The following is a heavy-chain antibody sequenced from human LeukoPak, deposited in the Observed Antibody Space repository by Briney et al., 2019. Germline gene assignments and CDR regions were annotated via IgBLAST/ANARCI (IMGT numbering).Heavy chain of an antibody. J-gene: IGHJ4*02. Sequence: GGSLRLSCVASGFTFNTYAIHCVRQAPGKGLEWVAVISYDGSNTYYEDSVKGRFTISRDNSKNTLYLQMNSLRAEDMAVYYCAREEWYYFDYWGQGTLVTVSS. CDR1: GFTFNTYA. V-gene: IGHV3-30-3*01. CDR3: AREEWYYFDY. CDR2: ISYDGSNT. D-gene: IGHD3-3*01.